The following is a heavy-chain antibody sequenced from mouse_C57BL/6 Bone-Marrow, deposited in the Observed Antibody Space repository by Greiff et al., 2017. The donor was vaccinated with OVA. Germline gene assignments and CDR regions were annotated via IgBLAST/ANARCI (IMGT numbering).Heavy chain of an antibody. Sequence: QVQLKQPGAELVRPGTSVKLSCKASGYTFTSYWMHWVKQRPGQGLEWIGVIDPSDSYTNYNQKFKGKATLTVDTSSSTAYMQLSSLTSEDSAVYYCARSRGDYWGQGTTLTVSS. V-gene: IGHV1-59*01. CDR1: GYTFTSYW. J-gene: IGHJ2*01. CDR3: ARSRGDY. CDR2: IDPSDSYT.